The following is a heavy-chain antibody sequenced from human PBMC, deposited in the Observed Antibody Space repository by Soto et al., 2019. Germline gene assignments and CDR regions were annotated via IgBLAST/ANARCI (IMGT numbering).Heavy chain of an antibody. CDR1: GGTFSSYA. D-gene: IGHD2-15*01. Sequence: QVQLLQSGAEVKKPGSSVKVSCKAPGGTFSSYAISWVRQAPGQGLEWMGGVIPIFGTAKYAQKFQGRVTITADESTSTGYMELRNLRSEDTAVYYCARSQGGSSSLDIYYYYYYGMDVWGQGTTVTVSS. CDR2: VIPIFGTA. CDR3: ARSQGGSSSLDIYYYYYYGMDV. V-gene: IGHV1-69*01. J-gene: IGHJ6*02.